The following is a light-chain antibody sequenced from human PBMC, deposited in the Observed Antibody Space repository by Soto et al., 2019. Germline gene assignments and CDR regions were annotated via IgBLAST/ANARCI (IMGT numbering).Light chain of an antibody. V-gene: IGLV1-44*01. Sequence: QSVLTQPPSASGTPWQRVTISCSGSSSNIGVNTVNWYQQFPGTAPKLLIHTNNQRPSGVPDRFSGSKSGTSASLAISGLQSEDEADYYCAAWDDSLNGGVFGGGTKLTVL. CDR3: AAWDDSLNGGV. CDR2: TNN. CDR1: SSNIGVNT. J-gene: IGLJ3*02.